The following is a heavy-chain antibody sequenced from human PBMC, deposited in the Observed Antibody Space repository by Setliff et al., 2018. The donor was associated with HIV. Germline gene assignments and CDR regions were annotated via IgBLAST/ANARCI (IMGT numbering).Heavy chain of an antibody. J-gene: IGHJ5*01. CDR1: GASISSHY. V-gene: IGHV4-59*11. D-gene: IGHD1-26*01. Sequence: PSETLSLTCTVSGASISSHYWAWIRQSPGKGLEWIGYIYYSGNTNYSPSLKSRVTISVHTSKNQFSLRLRSVTAADTAVYYCARGWGDNSFDSWGQGTQVTVSS. CDR2: IYYSGNT. CDR3: ARGWGDNSFDS.